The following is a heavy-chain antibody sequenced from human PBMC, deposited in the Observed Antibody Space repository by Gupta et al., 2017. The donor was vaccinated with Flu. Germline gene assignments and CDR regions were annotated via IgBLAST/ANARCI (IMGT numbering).Heavy chain of an antibody. CDR2: ITPFNGKT. CDR1: GYTSTYRY. CDR3: ASTGSGRYFGFDY. D-gene: IGHD1-26*01. V-gene: IGHV1-45*02. J-gene: IGHJ4*03. Sequence: QLQLVQSWAEAKKTRSSVNVSCKASGYTSTYRYLHWVRQAPGQALEWMVWITPFNGKTNYALKVQDRVTITRDRAMSTAYMDMRRMRSEDTAMYYCASTGSGRYFGFDYWGRVSMVNVYS.